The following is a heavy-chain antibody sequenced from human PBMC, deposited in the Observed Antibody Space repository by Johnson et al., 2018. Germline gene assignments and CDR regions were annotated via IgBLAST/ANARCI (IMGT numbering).Heavy chain of an antibody. CDR1: GFTFSSYS. CDR2: ISSSSSYI. J-gene: IGHJ6*02. Sequence: VQLVESGGGLVKPGGSLRLSCAASGFTFSSYSMNWVRQAPGKGLEWVSSISSSSSYIYYADSVKGRFTISRDNAKNSLYLQMNSLRAEDTAVYYCGRATGVLVVPAAIGFRAYYYYYGMDVWGQGTTVTVSS. CDR3: GRATGVLVVPAAIGFRAYYYYYGMDV. D-gene: IGHD2-2*02. V-gene: IGHV3-21*01.